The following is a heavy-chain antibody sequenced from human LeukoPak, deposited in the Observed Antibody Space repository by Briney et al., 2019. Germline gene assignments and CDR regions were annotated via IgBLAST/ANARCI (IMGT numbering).Heavy chain of an antibody. Sequence: SETLSLTCTVSGGSISSSSYYWSWIRQPPGKGLEWIGSIYYSGSTYYNPSLKSRVTISVDTSKNQFSLKLSSVTAADTAVYYCATVGIAAAEDAFDIWGQGTMVTVSS. CDR3: ATVGIAAAEDAFDI. V-gene: IGHV4-39*01. CDR1: GGSISSSSYY. J-gene: IGHJ3*02. CDR2: IYYSGST. D-gene: IGHD6-13*01.